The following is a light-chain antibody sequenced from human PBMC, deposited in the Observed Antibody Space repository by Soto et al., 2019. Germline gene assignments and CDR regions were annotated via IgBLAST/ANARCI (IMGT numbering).Light chain of an antibody. Sequence: ETVLTQSPGTLSLSPGERATLSCRASHIVSINYLAWYQQKPGQAPRLLIYGASSRATGIPDRFSGSGSGTDFTLTISSLQPEDFATYYCQQLNSYPPTFGQGTKLEIK. V-gene: IGKV3-20*01. CDR3: QQLNSYPPT. CDR1: HIVSINY. J-gene: IGKJ2*01. CDR2: GAS.